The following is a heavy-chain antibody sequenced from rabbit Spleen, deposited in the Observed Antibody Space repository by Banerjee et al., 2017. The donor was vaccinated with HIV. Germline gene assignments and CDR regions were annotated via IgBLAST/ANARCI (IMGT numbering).Heavy chain of an antibody. V-gene: IGHV1S7*01. D-gene: IGHD8-1*01. Sequence: QLEESAGGLVQPGGSLKLSCKASGFTLSSYYMNWFRQAPGKGLGWIGYIDPVFGITYYANWVNGRFSISRENAQNTVFLQMTSLTAADTATYFCARDGAGGSYFALWGPGPLVTVS. CDR3: ARDGAGGSYFAL. J-gene: IGHJ4*01. CDR2: IDPVFGIT. CDR1: GFTLSSYY.